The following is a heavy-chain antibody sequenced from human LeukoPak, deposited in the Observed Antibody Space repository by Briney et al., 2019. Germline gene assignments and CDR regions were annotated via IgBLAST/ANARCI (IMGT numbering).Heavy chain of an antibody. V-gene: IGHV3-53*01. J-gene: IGHJ4*02. CDR1: GFTVSSNY. CDR2: IYSGGST. Sequence: GGSLRLSCAASGFTVSSNYMSWVRQAPGKGLEWVSVIYSGGSTYYADSVKGRFTISRDNSKNTLYLQMNSLRAEDTAVYYCAKYYYDSSGYYGYFDYWGQGTLVTVSS. CDR3: AKYYYDSSGYYGYFDY. D-gene: IGHD3-22*01.